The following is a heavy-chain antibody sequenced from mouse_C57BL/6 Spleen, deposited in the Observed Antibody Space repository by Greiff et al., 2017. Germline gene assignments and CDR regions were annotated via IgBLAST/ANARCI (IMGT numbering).Heavy chain of an antibody. V-gene: IGHV5-17*01. CDR3: ARDDYDEGWFAY. J-gene: IGHJ3*01. D-gene: IGHD2-4*01. Sequence: EVKVEESGGGLVKPGGSLKLSCAASGFTFSDYGMHWVRQAPEKGLEWVAYISSGSSTIYYADTVKGRFTISRDNAKNTLFLQMTSLRSEDTAMYYCARDDYDEGWFAYWGQGTLVTVSA. CDR1: GFTFSDYG. CDR2: ISSGSSTI.